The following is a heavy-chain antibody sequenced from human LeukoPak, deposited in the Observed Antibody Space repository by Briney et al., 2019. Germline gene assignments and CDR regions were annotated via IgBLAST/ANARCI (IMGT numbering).Heavy chain of an antibody. CDR3: ARGLYYDSSYNWFDP. D-gene: IGHD3-22*01. Sequence: GGTLRLSCAASGFTFSSHGMNWVRQAPGKGLEWVSGISPSGGITYYTDSVKGRFTISRDNSKNTLYLQMNSLRAEDTAVYYCARGLYYDSSYNWFDPWGQGTLVTVSS. V-gene: IGHV3-23*01. CDR1: GFTFSSHG. J-gene: IGHJ5*02. CDR2: ISPSGGIT.